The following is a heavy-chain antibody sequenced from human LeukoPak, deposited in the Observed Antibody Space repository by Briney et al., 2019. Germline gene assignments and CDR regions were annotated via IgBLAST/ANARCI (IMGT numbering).Heavy chain of an antibody. J-gene: IGHJ4*02. CDR1: GGSISSGDYY. CDR3: AREDDSSGYFAY. V-gene: IGHV4-30-4*08. D-gene: IGHD3-22*01. CDR2: IYYSGST. Sequence: SQTLSLTCSVSGGSISSGDYYWSWIRQPPGRGLEWIGYIYYSGSTYYNPSLKSRVTISVDTSKNQFSLKLSSVTAADTAVYYCAREDDSSGYFAYWGQGTLVTVSS.